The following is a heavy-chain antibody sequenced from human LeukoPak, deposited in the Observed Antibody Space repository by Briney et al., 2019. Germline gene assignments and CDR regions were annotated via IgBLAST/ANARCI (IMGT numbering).Heavy chain of an antibody. CDR3: AKDWRSPASLTDY. D-gene: IGHD2-2*01. CDR1: GFTFDNYA. J-gene: IGHJ4*02. Sequence: HPGGSLRLSCAASGFTFDNYARHWVRQAPGKGLEWVSGISWNSGTIGYADSVKGRFSISRDNAKNSLYLQMNSLRAEDTAVYYCAKDWRSPASLTDYWGQGTLVTVSS. CDR2: ISWNSGTI. V-gene: IGHV3-9*01.